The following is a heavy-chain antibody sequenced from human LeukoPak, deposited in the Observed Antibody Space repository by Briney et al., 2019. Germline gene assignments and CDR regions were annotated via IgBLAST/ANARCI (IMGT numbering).Heavy chain of an antibody. Sequence: GGSLRLSCAASEFTFSNYGMHWVRQAPGKGLEWVAVISYDGSNKYYADSVKGRFTISRDNSKNTLYLQMNSLRAEDTAVYYCARDGGDIVVSRGWFDPWGQGTLVTVSS. CDR1: EFTFSNYG. CDR3: ARDGGDIVVSRGWFDP. V-gene: IGHV3-30*03. J-gene: IGHJ5*02. D-gene: IGHD2-2*01. CDR2: ISYDGSNK.